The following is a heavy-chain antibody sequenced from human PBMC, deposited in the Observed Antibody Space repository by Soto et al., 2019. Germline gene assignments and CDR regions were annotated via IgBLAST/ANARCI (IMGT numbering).Heavy chain of an antibody. CDR1: GFTFSSYW. V-gene: IGHV3-74*01. D-gene: IGHD1-26*01. J-gene: IGHJ5*02. CDR3: ARDPYGSGWFDP. Sequence: EVQLVESGGGLVQPGGSLRLSCAASGFTFSSYWMHWVRQAPGKGLVWVSRINSDGSSTSYADSVKGRFTISSDNAKNTLYLQMNSLRAEDTAVYYCARDPYGSGWFDPWGQGNLVTVSS. CDR2: INSDGSST.